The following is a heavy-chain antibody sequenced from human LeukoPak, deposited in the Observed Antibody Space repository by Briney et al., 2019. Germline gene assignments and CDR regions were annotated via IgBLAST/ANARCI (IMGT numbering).Heavy chain of an antibody. CDR1: GYTFIGYY. D-gene: IGHD5-24*01. CDR3: ARDSGDRYITVLDY. J-gene: IGHJ4*02. V-gene: IGHV1-2*02. Sequence: GASVKVSCKASGYTFIGYYMHWVRQAPGQGLEWMGWINPNSGGTNYAQKFQGRVTMTRDTSISTAYMELSRLRSDDTAVYYCARDSGDRYITVLDYWGQGTLVTVSS. CDR2: INPNSGGT.